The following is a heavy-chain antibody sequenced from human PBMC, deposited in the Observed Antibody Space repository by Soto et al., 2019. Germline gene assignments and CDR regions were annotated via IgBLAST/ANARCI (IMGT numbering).Heavy chain of an antibody. V-gene: IGHV1-69*13. D-gene: IGHD3-22*01. Sequence: SVKVSCKTSGGTFGSYAISWVRQAPGQGLEWMGGIIPIFSTPNYAQKFQGRVTITADESTSTAYMELSSLRSEDTAVYYCARPIQYFFDTSAQSAWFDPWGQGTLVTVSS. CDR3: ARPIQYFFDTSAQSAWFDP. CDR1: GGTFGSYA. CDR2: IIPIFSTP. J-gene: IGHJ5*02.